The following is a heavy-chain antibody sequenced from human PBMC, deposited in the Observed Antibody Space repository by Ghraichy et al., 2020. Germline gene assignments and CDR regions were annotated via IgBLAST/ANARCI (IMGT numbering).Heavy chain of an antibody. J-gene: IGHJ4*02. V-gene: IGHV1-18*01. CDR2: ISTYNGNT. D-gene: IGHD4-17*01. CDR3: ARGGSTVTTPQN. CDR1: GYTFTTYG. Sequence: ASVKVSCKASGYTFTTYGISWVRQAPGQGLEWMGWISTYNGNTNYAQKLQGRVTMTTDTSTSTAYMELRSLSSDDTAVYYCARGGSTVTTPQNWGQGTLVTVSS.